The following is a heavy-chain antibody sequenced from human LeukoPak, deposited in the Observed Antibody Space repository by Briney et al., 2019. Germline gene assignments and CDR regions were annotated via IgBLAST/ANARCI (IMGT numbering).Heavy chain of an antibody. V-gene: IGHV4-39*01. D-gene: IGHD3-22*01. Sequence: SETLSLTCTVSGGSISSSSYYWGWIRQPPGKGLEWIGSIYYSGSTYYNPSLKSRLTISVDTSKNQFSLKLSSVTAADTAVYYCASDLHSSGYYHYWGQGTLVTVSS. CDR3: ASDLHSSGYYHY. CDR2: IYYSGST. CDR1: GGSISSSSYY. J-gene: IGHJ4*02.